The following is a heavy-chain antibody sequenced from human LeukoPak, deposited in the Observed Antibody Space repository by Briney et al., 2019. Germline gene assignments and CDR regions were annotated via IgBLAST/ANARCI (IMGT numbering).Heavy chain of an antibody. CDR2: TNHSGST. Sequence: SETLSLTCAVYGGSFSGYYWSWIRQPPGKGLEWIGETNHSGSTNYNPSLKSRVTISVDTSKNQFSLKLSSVTAADTAVYYCARGDGHPYYYYYYGMDVWGQGTTVTVSS. CDR1: GGSFSGYY. V-gene: IGHV4-34*01. CDR3: ARGDGHPYYYYYYGMDV. J-gene: IGHJ6*02. D-gene: IGHD5-24*01.